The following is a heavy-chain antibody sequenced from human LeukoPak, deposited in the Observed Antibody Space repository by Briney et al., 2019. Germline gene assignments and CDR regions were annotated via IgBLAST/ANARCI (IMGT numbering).Heavy chain of an antibody. Sequence: PGRSLRLSCAASGLTFSSYAMHWVRQAPGKGLEWVAVISYDGSNKYYADSVKGRFTISRDNSKNTLYLQMSSLRTEDTAVYYCVKDTHYYGSGSALDFWGQGTLVTVSS. CDR2: ISYDGSNK. CDR3: VKDTHYYGSGSALDF. D-gene: IGHD3-10*01. CDR1: GLTFSSYA. J-gene: IGHJ4*02. V-gene: IGHV3-30*14.